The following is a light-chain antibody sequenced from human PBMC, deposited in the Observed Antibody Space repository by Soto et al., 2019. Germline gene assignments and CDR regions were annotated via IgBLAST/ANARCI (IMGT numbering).Light chain of an antibody. CDR3: QQSYTLPRT. Sequence: DIVLTQSPDSLAVSLGERTAINCKSSQSLLYSSSNQNHLAWYQLKLGQPPNLLIYGASTRKSGVPDRFRGRGSWTNFTLTITSLPAEDVAVSCCQQSYTLPRTFGQGTKVEIK. CDR2: GAS. J-gene: IGKJ1*01. CDR1: QSLLYSSSNQNH. V-gene: IGKV4-1*01.